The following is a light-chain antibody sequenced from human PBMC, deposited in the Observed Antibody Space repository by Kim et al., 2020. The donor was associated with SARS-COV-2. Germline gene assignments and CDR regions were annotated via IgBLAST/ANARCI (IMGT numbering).Light chain of an antibody. CDR3: QKYNSYPCT. CDR2: AAS. CDR1: QGLSNY. J-gene: IGKJ1*01. Sequence: ASGGDRGTITCRACQGLSNYFAWYQQKPGKAPNLPIYAASTLQAGVPSRFSGSGSGTDFTLTISCLQPEDVATYYCQKYNSYPCTFGQGTKVEIK. V-gene: IGKV1-27*01.